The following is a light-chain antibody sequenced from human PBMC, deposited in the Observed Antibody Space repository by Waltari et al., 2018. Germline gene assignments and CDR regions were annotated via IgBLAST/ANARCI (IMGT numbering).Light chain of an antibody. CDR2: SNN. CDR1: SSNIGSNT. V-gene: IGLV1-44*01. J-gene: IGLJ3*02. CDR3: AAWDDSLNGWV. Sequence: QSVLTQPPSASGTPGQRVTISCSGSSSNIGSNTVNWYQQFPGTAPRLLIFSNNQRPSGVPARFSGSKSGTSASLAINGLQSEDEADYYCAAWDDSLNGWVFGGGTKLTVL.